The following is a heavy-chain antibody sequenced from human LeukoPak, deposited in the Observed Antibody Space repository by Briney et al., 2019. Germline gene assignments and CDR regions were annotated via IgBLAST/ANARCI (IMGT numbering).Heavy chain of an antibody. CDR2: FYYSGNT. Sequence: SETLSLTCTVSGGSLSSSTYYWGWIRQPPGMGLEWIGTFYYSGNTYYNSSLKSRLTISVDTSKNQFSLKLSSVTVADTAVYYCARHPGYSYAIDYWGQGTLVTVSS. J-gene: IGHJ4*02. V-gene: IGHV4-39*01. CDR1: GGSLSSSTYY. CDR3: ARHPGYSYAIDY. D-gene: IGHD5-18*01.